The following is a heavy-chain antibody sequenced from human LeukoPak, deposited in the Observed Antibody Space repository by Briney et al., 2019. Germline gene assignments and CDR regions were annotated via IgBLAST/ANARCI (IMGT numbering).Heavy chain of an antibody. Sequence: GGSLRLSCAASGFIFSNCAMYWVRQAPGKGLEWVSAISGSGGDTYYTDSLKGRFTISRDNSKNTLYVQMNSLRAEDTAIYYCARRIGPGISAFDIWGRGTIVTVSS. CDR3: ARRIGPGISAFDI. J-gene: IGHJ3*02. D-gene: IGHD3-10*01. CDR1: GFIFSNCA. V-gene: IGHV3-23*01. CDR2: ISGSGGDT.